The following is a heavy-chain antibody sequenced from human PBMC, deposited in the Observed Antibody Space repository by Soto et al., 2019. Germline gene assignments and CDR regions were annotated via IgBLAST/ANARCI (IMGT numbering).Heavy chain of an antibody. CDR1: GFTFSDFG. CDR2: IWYDGSHK. V-gene: IGHV3-33*01. CDR3: AREQFGSGYWYFDL. J-gene: IGHJ2*01. Sequence: QVELVESGGGVVQPGGSLRLSCAASGFTFSDFGFHWVRQAPGKGLEWVAVIWYDGSHKYYAESVKGRFTISRENSNNTLYLQMNSLRAEDTAVYYCAREQFGSGYWYFDLWGRGSLVTVSS. D-gene: IGHD1-26*01.